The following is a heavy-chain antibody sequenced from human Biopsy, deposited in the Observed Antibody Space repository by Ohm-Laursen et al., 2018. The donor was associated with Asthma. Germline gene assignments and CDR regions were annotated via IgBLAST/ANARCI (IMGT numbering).Heavy chain of an antibody. Sequence: SLRLSCSAFGFTFSSYGMHWVRQAPGKGLEWVAVISYDGSNKYYADSVKGRFTISRDNSKNTLYPQMNSLRAEDTAVYYCAKAERYFDWYWFDPWGQGTLVTVSS. CDR3: AKAERYFDWYWFDP. J-gene: IGHJ5*02. CDR2: ISYDGSNK. D-gene: IGHD3-9*01. V-gene: IGHV3-30*18. CDR1: GFTFSSYG.